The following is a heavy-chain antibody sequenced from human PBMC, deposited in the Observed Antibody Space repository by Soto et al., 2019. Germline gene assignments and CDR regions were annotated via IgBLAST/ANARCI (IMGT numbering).Heavy chain of an antibody. CDR3: AREDDGGDRDYYGLDV. V-gene: IGHV4-30-4*08. D-gene: IGHD2-21*02. J-gene: IGHJ6*02. CDR2: IHYTGSI. CDR1: GGSISSEYFH. Sequence: LSLTCAVSGGSISSEYFHWTWIRQSPGKGLEWIGYIHYTGSIMYNPSFKSRLTMAVDTTKNQFSLQLTSVTAADTAVYFCAREDDGGDRDYYGLDVWGHGTTVTVSS.